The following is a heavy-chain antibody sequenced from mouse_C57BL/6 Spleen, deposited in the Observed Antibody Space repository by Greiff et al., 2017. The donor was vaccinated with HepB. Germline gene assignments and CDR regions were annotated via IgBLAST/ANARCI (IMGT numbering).Heavy chain of an antibody. D-gene: IGHD1-1*01. CDR1: GYTFTSYW. CDR2: IYPGSGST. CDR3: ARGYYGSSPYYFDY. J-gene: IGHJ2*01. V-gene: IGHV1-55*01. Sequence: VQLQQPGAELVKPGASVKMSCKASGYTFTSYWITWVKQRPGQGLEWIGDIYPGSGSTNYNEKFKSKATLTVDTSSSTAYMHLSSLTSEDSAVYYCARGYYGSSPYYFDYWGQGTTLTVSS.